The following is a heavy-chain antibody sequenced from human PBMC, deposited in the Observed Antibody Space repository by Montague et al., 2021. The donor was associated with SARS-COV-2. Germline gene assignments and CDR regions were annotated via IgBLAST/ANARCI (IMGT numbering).Heavy chain of an antibody. CDR2: MWYDGSKE. CDR3: ARDTYSSTSGTLDF. J-gene: IGHJ4*02. CDR1: GFTFSSHG. Sequence: SLRLSWAASGFTFSSHGMHWVRQAPGKGLEWVAVMWYDGSKENYADSVKGRFTISRDNSEHMLYLQLNSLRAEDTAVYYCARDTYSSTSGTLDFWGRGTLVTVSS. V-gene: IGHV3-33*01. D-gene: IGHD6-13*01.